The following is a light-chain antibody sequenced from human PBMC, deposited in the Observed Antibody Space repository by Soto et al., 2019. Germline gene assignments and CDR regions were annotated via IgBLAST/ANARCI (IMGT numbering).Light chain of an antibody. CDR2: DVF. CDR1: QRISRW. Sequence: DIQMTQSPSTLSASVGDRVTITCRARQRISRWLAWYQVKPGKAPKLLIYDVFNLKIGVPSRFSGSGSGTEFTLTISNLQPDDFATYYCQQYESYSPWTFGQGTKVDIK. CDR3: QQYESYSPWT. V-gene: IGKV1-5*01. J-gene: IGKJ1*01.